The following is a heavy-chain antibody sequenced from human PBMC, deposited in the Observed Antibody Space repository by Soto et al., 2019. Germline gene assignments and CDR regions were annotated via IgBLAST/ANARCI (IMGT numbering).Heavy chain of an antibody. CDR2: FDPEDGET. Sequence: ASVKVSCKVSGYTLTELSMHWVRQAPGKGLEWMGGFDPEDGETIYAQKFQGRVTMTEDTSTDTAYMELSSLRSEDTAVYYCATNIPRIPAAKHTPGYWGQGTLVTVSS. V-gene: IGHV1-24*01. CDR1: GYTLTELS. J-gene: IGHJ4*02. D-gene: IGHD2-2*01. CDR3: ATNIPRIPAAKHTPGY.